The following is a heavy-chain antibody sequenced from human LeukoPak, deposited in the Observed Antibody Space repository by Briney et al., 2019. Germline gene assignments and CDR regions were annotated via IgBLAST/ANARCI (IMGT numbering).Heavy chain of an antibody. V-gene: IGHV1-18*01. CDR1: GGTFSSYA. Sequence: ASVKVSCKASGGTFSSYAISWVRQAPGQGLEWMGWISAYNGNTNYAQKLQGRVTMTTDTSTNTAYMEVRSLRSDDTAVYYCAREAPVAAGSDAFDIWGQGTMVTVSS. CDR3: AREAPVAAGSDAFDI. CDR2: ISAYNGNT. D-gene: IGHD6-19*01. J-gene: IGHJ3*02.